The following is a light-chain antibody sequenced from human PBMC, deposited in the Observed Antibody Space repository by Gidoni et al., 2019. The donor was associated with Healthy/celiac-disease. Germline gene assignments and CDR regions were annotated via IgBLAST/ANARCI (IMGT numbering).Light chain of an antibody. CDR2: KAS. V-gene: IGKV1-5*03. CDR1: QSMSSW. Sequence: DIQMTQSPSTLSASVGDRVTITCRASQSMSSWLAWYQQKPGKAPKLLIYKASSLESGVPSRFSGSGSGTEFTLTISSLQPDDFATYYCQQYNSHPGTFGQGTKLEIK. J-gene: IGKJ2*01. CDR3: QQYNSHPGT.